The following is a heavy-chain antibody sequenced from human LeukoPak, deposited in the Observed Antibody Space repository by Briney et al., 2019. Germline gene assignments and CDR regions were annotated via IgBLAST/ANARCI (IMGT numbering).Heavy chain of an antibody. CDR1: GGTFSSYA. D-gene: IGHD3-9*01. CDR3: ARDVTISMDV. CDR2: FIPIFGTA. V-gene: IGHV1-69*13. Sequence: VASVKVSCKASGGTFSSYAISWVRQAPGQGLEWMGGFIPIFGTANYAQKFQGRDTITADESTSTAYMELSSLRSEDTAVYYCARDVTISMDVWGKGTTVTVSS. J-gene: IGHJ6*03.